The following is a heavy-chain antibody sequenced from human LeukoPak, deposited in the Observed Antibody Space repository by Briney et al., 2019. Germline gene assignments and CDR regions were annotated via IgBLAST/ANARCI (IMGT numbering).Heavy chain of an antibody. CDR2: ISGSATGGIT. Sequence: GGSLRLSCAVSGLTFSIFGMSWVRQSPGKGLEWVSAISGSATGGITNYADSVKGRFTISRDNDKNTVYLQMNNLRVEDTAVYYCANHRSAFEFWGQGTLVTVSS. CDR3: ANHRSAFEF. CDR1: GLTFSIFG. D-gene: IGHD3-10*01. J-gene: IGHJ4*02. V-gene: IGHV3-23*01.